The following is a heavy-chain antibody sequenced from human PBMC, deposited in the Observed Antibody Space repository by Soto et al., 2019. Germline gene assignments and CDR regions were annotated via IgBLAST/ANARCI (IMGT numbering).Heavy chain of an antibody. J-gene: IGHJ4*02. CDR1: GFIFRDYA. Sequence: VQLLESGGGLVQPGGSLRLSCAASGFIFRDYAMNWVRQAPGKGLEWVSDISGSGDSARYADSVKGRFTISRDNSRETLYLHMNSLRVADTAVYYCGKERRGSGWSGCDFWGQGDLVTVSS. D-gene: IGHD6-19*01. CDR3: GKERRGSGWSGCDF. V-gene: IGHV3-23*01. CDR2: ISGSGDSA.